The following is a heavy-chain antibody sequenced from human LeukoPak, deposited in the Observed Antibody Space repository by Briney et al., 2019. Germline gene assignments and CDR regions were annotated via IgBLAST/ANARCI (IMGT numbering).Heavy chain of an antibody. CDR3: ARDMGPRYSSGAPY. CDR1: GFTFSNYG. V-gene: IGHV4-34*01. CDR2: INHSGST. J-gene: IGHJ4*02. Sequence: GSLRLSCAASGFTFSNYGMGWVRQPPGKGLEWIGEINHSGSTNYNPSLKSRVTISVDTSKNQFSLKLSSVTAADTAVYYCARDMGPRYSSGAPYWGQGTLVTVSS. D-gene: IGHD6-19*01.